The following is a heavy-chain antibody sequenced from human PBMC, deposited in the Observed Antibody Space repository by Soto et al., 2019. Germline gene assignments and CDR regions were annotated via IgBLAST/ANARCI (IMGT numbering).Heavy chain of an antibody. CDR2: ISWDGGST. Sequence: PGGSLRLSCAASGFTFDDYAMHWVRQAPGKGLEWVSLISWDGGSTYYADSVKGRFTISRDNSKNSLYLQMNSLRAEDTALYYCAKDNGVWLPDKNLYYGMDVWGQGTTVTVS. CDR3: AKDNGVWLPDKNLYYGMDV. V-gene: IGHV3-43D*04. CDR1: GFTFDDYA. D-gene: IGHD6-19*01. J-gene: IGHJ6*02.